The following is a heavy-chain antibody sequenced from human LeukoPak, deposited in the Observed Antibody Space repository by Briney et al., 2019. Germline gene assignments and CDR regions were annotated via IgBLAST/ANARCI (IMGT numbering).Heavy chain of an antibody. CDR2: IYHSGST. CDR3: ARVKEEAFDI. CDR1: GYSISSGYY. V-gene: IGHV4-38-2*02. Sequence: SSETLSLTCTVSGYSISSGYYWGWIRQPPAKGLEWIGCIYHSGSTYYSPSLKSRVTISLDTSKNQLSLKLSSVTAADTAVYYCARVKEEAFDIWGQGTMVTVSS. J-gene: IGHJ3*02.